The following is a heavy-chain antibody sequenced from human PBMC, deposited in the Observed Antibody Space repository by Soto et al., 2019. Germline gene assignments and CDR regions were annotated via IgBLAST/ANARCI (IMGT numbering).Heavy chain of an antibody. CDR2: IKEDGSQT. V-gene: IGHV3-7*01. J-gene: IGHJ4*02. CDR3: SRSLNY. CDR1: GFPFSSSW. Sequence: GGSLRLSCAASGFPFSSSWMDWVRQAPGKGLEWVANIKEDGSQTYYVDSVKGRFTVSRDNAENSLFLQMNSLTVEDTAVYYCSRSLNYWGQGTLVTVSS.